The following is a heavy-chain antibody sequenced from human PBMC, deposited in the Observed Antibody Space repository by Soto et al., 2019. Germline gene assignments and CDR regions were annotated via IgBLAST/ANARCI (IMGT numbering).Heavy chain of an antibody. CDR2: IYYSGST. CDR3: ARVAITMVRGVTKGAFDI. J-gene: IGHJ3*02. V-gene: IGHV4-30-4*01. D-gene: IGHD3-10*01. CDR1: GGSISSGDYY. Sequence: PSETLSLTCTVSGGSISSGDYYWSWIRQPPXKGLEWIGYIYYSGSTYYNPSLKSRVTISVDTSKNQFSLKLSSVTAADTAVYYCARVAITMVRGVTKGAFDIWGQGTMVTVSS.